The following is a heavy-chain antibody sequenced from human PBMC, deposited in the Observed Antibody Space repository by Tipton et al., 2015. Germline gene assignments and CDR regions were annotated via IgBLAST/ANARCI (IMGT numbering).Heavy chain of an antibody. CDR1: GFTFGSYA. CDR3: ARRGTGSSWSHLDY. CDR2: ISGSGGST. V-gene: IGHV3-23*01. J-gene: IGHJ4*02. D-gene: IGHD6-13*01. Sequence: SLRLSCAASGFTFGSYAMTWVRQAPGKGLEWVSSISGSGGSTYYADSVKGRFTISRDQSKSTVFLQLNSLRAGDTAEYYCARRGTGSSWSHLDYWGQGTLVTVSS.